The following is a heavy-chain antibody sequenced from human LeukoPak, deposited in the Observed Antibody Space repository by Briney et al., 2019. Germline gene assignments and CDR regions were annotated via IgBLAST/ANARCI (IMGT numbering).Heavy chain of an antibody. CDR3: ARHVRAAALDY. CDR1: GGSISSYY. V-gene: IGHV4-59*08. Sequence: SETLSLTCTVSGGSISSYYWSWIRQPPGKGLEWIAYISYSGITNYNPSLKSRVTISVDTSNNQFSLKLSSVTAADTAVYYCARHVRAAALDYWGQGTLVTVSS. J-gene: IGHJ4*02. D-gene: IGHD6-13*01. CDR2: ISYSGIT.